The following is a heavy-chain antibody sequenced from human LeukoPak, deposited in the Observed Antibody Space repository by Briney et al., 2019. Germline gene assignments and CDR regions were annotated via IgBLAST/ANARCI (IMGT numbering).Heavy chain of an antibody. CDR3: ARPHSGSYFY. J-gene: IGHJ4*02. Sequence: SETLSLTCAVYGGSFSGYYWSWIRQPPGKGLEWIGEINHSGSTNYNPSLKSRVTISVDTSKNQFSLKLSSVTAADTAVYYCARPHSGSYFYWGQGALVTVSS. CDR1: GGSFSGYY. CDR2: INHSGST. D-gene: IGHD1-26*01. V-gene: IGHV4-34*01.